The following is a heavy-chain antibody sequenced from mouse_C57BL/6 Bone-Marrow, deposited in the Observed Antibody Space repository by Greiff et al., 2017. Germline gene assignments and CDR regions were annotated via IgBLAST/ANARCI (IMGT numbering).Heavy chain of an antibody. D-gene: IGHD1-1*01. CDR3: ARYHGSSYGWFAY. CDR1: GFTFSDYG. Sequence: DVMLVESGGGLVKPGGSLKLSCAASGFTFSDYGMHWVRQAPEKGLEWVAYISSGSSTIYYADTVKGRFTISRDNAKNTLFLQMTSLRSEDTAMYYCARYHGSSYGWFAYWGQGTLVTVSA. J-gene: IGHJ3*01. CDR2: ISSGSSTI. V-gene: IGHV5-17*01.